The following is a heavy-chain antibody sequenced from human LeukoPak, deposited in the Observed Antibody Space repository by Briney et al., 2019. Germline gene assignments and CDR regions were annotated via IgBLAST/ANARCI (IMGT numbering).Heavy chain of an antibody. J-gene: IGHJ5*02. CDR2: IVPILGIA. Sequence: SVKVSCKASGGTFSSYAISWVRQAPGQGLEWMGRIVPILGIANYAQKFQGRVTITADKSTSTAYMELSSLRSEDTAVYYCARGISSGYFAQVDPWGQGTLVTVSS. CDR3: ARGISSGYFAQVDP. D-gene: IGHD3-22*01. V-gene: IGHV1-69*04. CDR1: GGTFSSYA.